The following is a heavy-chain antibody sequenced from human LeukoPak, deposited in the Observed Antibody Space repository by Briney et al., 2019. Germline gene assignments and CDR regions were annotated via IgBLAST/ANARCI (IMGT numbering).Heavy chain of an antibody. CDR3: ARDPYTGSMFDY. J-gene: IGHJ4*01. V-gene: IGHV3-21*01. CDR1: GFTFTSVS. CDR2: IGHVAGDI. D-gene: IGHD1-1*01. Sequence: PGGSLRLSCVPSGFTFTSVSMSWVRQAPGKGLEWVAFIGHVAGDIFYGDSVRGRFNISRDDAKGSVYLQMNSLRVDDTAVYFCARDPYTGSMFDYWGHGTLVTVSS.